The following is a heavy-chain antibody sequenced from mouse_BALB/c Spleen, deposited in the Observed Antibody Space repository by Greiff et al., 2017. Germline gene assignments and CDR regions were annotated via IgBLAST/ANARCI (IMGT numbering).Heavy chain of an antibody. CDR2: ISSGSSTI. D-gene: IGHD2-3*01. J-gene: IGHJ4*01. CDR3: ARDGYYAMDY. Sequence: EVKVVESGGGLVQPGGSRKLSCAASGFTFSSFGMHWVRQAPGKGLEWVAYISSGSSTIYYADTVKGRFTISRDNPKNTQFLQMTSLRSEDTAMYYCARDGYYAMDYWGQGTSVTVSS. CDR1: GFTFSSFG. V-gene: IGHV5-17*02.